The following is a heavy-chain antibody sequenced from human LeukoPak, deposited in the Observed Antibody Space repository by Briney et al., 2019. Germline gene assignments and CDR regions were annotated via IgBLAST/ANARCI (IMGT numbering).Heavy chain of an antibody. CDR3: ARDRSSDYYGSGSYCFDY. D-gene: IGHD3-10*01. CDR1: GYTFTGYY. Sequence: ASVKVSCKASGYTFTGYYMHWVRQAPGQGLEWMGWINPNSGGTNYAQKFQGWVTRTRDTSISTAYMELSRLRSDDTAVYYCARDRSSDYYGSGSYCFDYWGQGTLVTVSS. V-gene: IGHV1-2*04. CDR2: INPNSGGT. J-gene: IGHJ4*02.